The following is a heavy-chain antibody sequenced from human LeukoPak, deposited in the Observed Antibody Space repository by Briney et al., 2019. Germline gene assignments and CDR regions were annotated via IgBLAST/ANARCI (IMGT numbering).Heavy chain of an antibody. CDR2: IKQDGSEK. J-gene: IGHJ3*02. D-gene: IGHD6-13*01. V-gene: IGHV3-7*05. CDR1: RFTFSTYW. Sequence: GGSLRLSCAASRFTFSTYWMSWVRQAPGKGLEWVTNIKQDGSEKYYVDSVKGRFTISRDNAKNSLDLQMNSLRAEDTAVYYCASPGYGSSWCAFDIWGQGTMVTVSS. CDR3: ASPGYGSSWCAFDI.